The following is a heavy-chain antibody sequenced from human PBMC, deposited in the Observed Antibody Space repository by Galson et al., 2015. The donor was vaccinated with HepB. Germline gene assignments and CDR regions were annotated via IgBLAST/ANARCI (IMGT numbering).Heavy chain of an antibody. J-gene: IGHJ6*02. CDR2: ISGPGTST. V-gene: IGHV3-23*01. D-gene: IGHD2-2*01. CDR1: GIMLRTYA. CDR3: AKDVEHIVVVPAIGIDV. Sequence: SLRLSCAGSGIMLRTYALSWVRQAPGKGLEWVATISGPGTSTYYADSVKDRFAISRDNSKNTLYLEIDNLRAEDTAIYYCAKDVEHIVVVPAIGIDVWGQGTTVIVSS.